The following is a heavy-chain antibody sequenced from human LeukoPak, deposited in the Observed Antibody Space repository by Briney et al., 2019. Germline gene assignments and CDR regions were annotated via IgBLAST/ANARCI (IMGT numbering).Heavy chain of an antibody. CDR3: AKDRWEYYYSSGYSSGCFDI. V-gene: IGHV3-30*18. Sequence: PGESLTLSCAAKGFTLRSYSMDRVRSSPRNSLESRGVISSDGRYKYYGDSVKGTFPISRDNSKPTLYLQMNRSRAHDTAVYYCAKDRWEYYYSSGYSSGCFDIWGQGTMVTVSS. D-gene: IGHD3-22*01. CDR1: GFTLRSYS. CDR2: ISSDGRYK. J-gene: IGHJ3*02.